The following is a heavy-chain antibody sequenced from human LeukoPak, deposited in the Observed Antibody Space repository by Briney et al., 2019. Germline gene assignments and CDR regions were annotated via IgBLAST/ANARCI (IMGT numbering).Heavy chain of an antibody. CDR1: GGSFSGYY. D-gene: IGHD6-19*01. CDR3: ARGRGYSSGWHFDY. CDR2: INHSGST. J-gene: IGHJ4*02. V-gene: IGHV4-34*01. Sequence: SETLSLTCAVYGGSFSGYYWSWIRQPPGKGLEWIGEINHSGSTNYNPSLKSRVTISVDTSKNQFSLKLSSVTAADTAVYYCARGRGYSSGWHFDYWGRGTLVTVSS.